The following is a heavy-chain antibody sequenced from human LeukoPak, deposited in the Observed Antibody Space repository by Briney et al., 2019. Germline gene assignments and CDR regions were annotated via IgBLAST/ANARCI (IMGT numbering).Heavy chain of an antibody. V-gene: IGHV5-51*01. J-gene: IGHJ4*02. CDR1: GYSFTSYW. CDR2: IYPGDSDT. Sequence: GGALQISCKGAGYSFTSYWSGWGRQMPGKGLEGMGIIYPGDSDTRYSPSFQGQVTISADKSISTAYLQWSSLKASDTAMYYCARHEYSSSDSHFDYWGQGTLVTVSS. D-gene: IGHD6-6*01. CDR3: ARHEYSSSDSHFDY.